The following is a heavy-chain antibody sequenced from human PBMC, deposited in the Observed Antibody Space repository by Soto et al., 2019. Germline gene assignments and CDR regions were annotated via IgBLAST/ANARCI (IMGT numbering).Heavy chain of an antibody. V-gene: IGHV1-69*13. CDR3: ARFDCSGGSCYSRVSWFDP. Sequence: SVKVSCKASGGTFSSYAISWVRQAPGQGLEWMGGIVPIFGTANYAQKFQGRVTITADESTSTAYMELSSLRSEDTAVYYCARFDCSGGSCYSRVSWFDPWGQGTLVTVSS. D-gene: IGHD2-15*01. J-gene: IGHJ5*02. CDR2: IVPIFGTA. CDR1: GGTFSSYA.